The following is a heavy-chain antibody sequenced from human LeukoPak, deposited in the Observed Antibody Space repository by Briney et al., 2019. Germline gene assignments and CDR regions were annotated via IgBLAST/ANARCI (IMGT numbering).Heavy chain of an antibody. V-gene: IGHV3-30-3*01. CDR3: ARDRGKYCGGDCPPDY. J-gene: IGHJ4*02. D-gene: IGHD2-21*01. CDR2: ISYDGSNK. CDR1: GFTFSTYA. Sequence: GGSLRLSCAASGFTFSTYAMSWVRQAPGKGLEWVAVISYDGSNKYYADSVKGRFTISRDNSKNTLYLQMNSLRAEDTAVYYCARDRGKYCGGDCPPDYWGQGTLVTVSS.